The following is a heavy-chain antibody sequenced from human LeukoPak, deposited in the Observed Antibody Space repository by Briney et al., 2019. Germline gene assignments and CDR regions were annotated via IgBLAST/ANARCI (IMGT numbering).Heavy chain of an antibody. CDR2: IIPIFGTA. Sequence: GASVKVSCKASGGTFSSYAISWGRQAPGQGVEWMGGIIPIFGTANYAQKFQGRVTITTDESTSTAYMELSSLRSEDTAVYYCASYAGSARTANNWFDPWGQGTLVTVSS. J-gene: IGHJ5*02. CDR1: GGTFSSYA. D-gene: IGHD6-6*01. CDR3: ASYAGSARTANNWFDP. V-gene: IGHV1-69*05.